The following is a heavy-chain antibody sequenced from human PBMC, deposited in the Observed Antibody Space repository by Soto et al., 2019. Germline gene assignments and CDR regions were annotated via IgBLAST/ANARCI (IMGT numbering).Heavy chain of an antibody. D-gene: IGHD3-16*01. V-gene: IGHV3-7*05. J-gene: IGHJ3*02. CDR2: IKRDGSGR. Sequence: ESGGGLVQPGGSLRLSCAASGFTFGNYWMTWVRQAPGKGLEWVANIKRDGSGRSYLDSVRGRFTVSRDNAEGSLFLQMDSLRVEDTALYYCARDVSPGTRDLYLDAFDIWGQGTMVTVSS. CDR3: ARDVSPGTRDLYLDAFDI. CDR1: GFTFGNYW.